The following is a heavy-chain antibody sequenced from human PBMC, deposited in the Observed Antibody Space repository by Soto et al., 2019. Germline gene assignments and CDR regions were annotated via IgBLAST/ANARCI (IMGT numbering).Heavy chain of an antibody. CDR2: ISAYNGNT. Sequence: QVQLVQSGAEVKKPGASVKVSCKASGYTFTSYGISWVRQAPGQGLEWMGWISAYNGNTNYAQKLQGRVTMTTDTSTSTAYMELRSLRSDDTAVYCCARDRSVVDYGDYLFDYWGQGTLVTVSS. V-gene: IGHV1-18*01. CDR3: ARDRSVVDYGDYLFDY. CDR1: GYTFTSYG. D-gene: IGHD4-17*01. J-gene: IGHJ4*02.